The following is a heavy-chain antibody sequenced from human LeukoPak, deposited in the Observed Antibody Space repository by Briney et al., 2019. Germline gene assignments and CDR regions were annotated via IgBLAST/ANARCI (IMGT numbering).Heavy chain of an antibody. CDR3: AREKSSGSSNY. J-gene: IGHJ4*02. D-gene: IGHD1-26*01. Sequence: GGSLRLSCTASGFTFSDYYMSWIRQAPGKGLEWVSYISSSSSYTNYADSVKGRFTISRDNAKNSLYLQMNSLRAEDTAVYYCAREKSSGSSNYWGQGTLVTVSS. V-gene: IGHV3-11*06. CDR2: ISSSSSYT. CDR1: GFTFSDYY.